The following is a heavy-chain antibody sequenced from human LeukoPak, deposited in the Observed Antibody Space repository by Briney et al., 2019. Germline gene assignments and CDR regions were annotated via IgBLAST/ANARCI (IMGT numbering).Heavy chain of an antibody. D-gene: IGHD6-13*01. CDR1: GFTFSSYS. CDR2: ISSSSSYI. Sequence: GGSLRLSCAASGFTFSSYSMNWVRQAPGKGLEWVSSISSSSSYIYYADSVKGRFTISRDNAKNSLYLQMNSLRAEDTAVYYCARDPRGRGIAAASGNWFDPWGQGTLVTVSS. J-gene: IGHJ5*02. V-gene: IGHV3-21*01. CDR3: ARDPRGRGIAAASGNWFDP.